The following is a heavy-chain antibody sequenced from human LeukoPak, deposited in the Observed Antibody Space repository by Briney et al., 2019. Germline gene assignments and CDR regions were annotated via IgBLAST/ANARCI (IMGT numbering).Heavy chain of an antibody. J-gene: IGHJ4*02. CDR2: IYSGGST. V-gene: IGHV3-66*01. CDR3: ARGGSSYGSGSYYFPFFDY. Sequence: GGSLRLSCAASGFTVSSNYMTWVRQAPGKGLEWVSVIYSGGSTYYADSVKGRFTISRGNSKNTLYLQMNSLRAEDTGVYYCARGGSSYGSGSYYFPFFDYWGQGTLVTVSS. D-gene: IGHD3-10*01. CDR1: GFTVSSNY.